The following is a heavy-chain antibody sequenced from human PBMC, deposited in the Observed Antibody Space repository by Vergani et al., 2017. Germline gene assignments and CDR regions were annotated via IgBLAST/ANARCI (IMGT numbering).Heavy chain of an antibody. Sequence: QVQLVESGGGVVQPGRSLRLSCAASGFTFSSHGMHWVRQAPGKGLEWVAAILYDGSNEYYSDSVKGRFSISRDNSKNTLYLQMNSLTVDDTAVYYCAKDQGSAARPTGPDYWGQGTLVTVSS. CDR2: ILYDGSNE. V-gene: IGHV3-30*18. CDR1: GFTFSSHG. J-gene: IGHJ4*02. CDR3: AKDQGSAARPTGPDY. D-gene: IGHD1-14*01.